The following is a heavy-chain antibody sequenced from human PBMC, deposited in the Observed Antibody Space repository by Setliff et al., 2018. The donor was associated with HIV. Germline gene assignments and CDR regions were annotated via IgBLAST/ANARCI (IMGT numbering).Heavy chain of an antibody. J-gene: IGHJ3*02. CDR2: ISHDGNNK. V-gene: IGHV3-30*01. CDR1: GFTFSNFA. D-gene: IGHD1-26*01. CDR3: ARDRVEAERGAFDI. Sequence: PGGSLRLSCVASGFTFSNFAMHWVRQAPGKGLEWVTVISHDGNNKFYADSVKGRFTISRDNSKDTVSLEMTSLTSEDTAMYYCARDRVEAERGAFDIWGQGTMVTVSS.